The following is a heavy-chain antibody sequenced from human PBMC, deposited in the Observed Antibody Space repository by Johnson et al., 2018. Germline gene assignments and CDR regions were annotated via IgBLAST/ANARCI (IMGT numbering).Heavy chain of an antibody. CDR2: IKSRTETT. V-gene: IGHV3-15*07. D-gene: IGHD5-24*01. Sequence: VQLVESGGGLVKPGGSLRLSCVGSGLTFSNAWLNWVRQAPGKGLEWIGRIKSRTETTEYAAPVKGRFTISRVDSKNTLYLQMNSLKTEDTAVYYFTTDGYNFQYSPDYWGQGTLVTVSS. CDR3: TTDGYNFQYSPDY. J-gene: IGHJ4*02. CDR1: GLTFSNAW.